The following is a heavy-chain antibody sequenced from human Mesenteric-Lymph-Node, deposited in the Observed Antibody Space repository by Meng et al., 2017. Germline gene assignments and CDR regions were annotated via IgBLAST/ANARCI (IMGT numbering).Heavy chain of an antibody. V-gene: IGHV3-74*01. CDR3: ACSRTFDY. D-gene: IGHD6-13*01. Sequence: EGQLVESGGGLVTPGGSLRLSCEASGFTFSSYWMHWVRQVPGKGLVWVSRINSDGDITTYADSVKGRFTISRDNAKNTLYLQMNSLRAEDTAIYYCACSRTFDYWGQGTLVTVSS. J-gene: IGHJ4*02. CDR1: GFTFSSYW. CDR2: INSDGDIT.